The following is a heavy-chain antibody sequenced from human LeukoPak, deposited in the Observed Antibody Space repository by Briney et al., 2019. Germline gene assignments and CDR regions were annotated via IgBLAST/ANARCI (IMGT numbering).Heavy chain of an antibody. J-gene: IGHJ4*02. CDR1: GFTFSSNG. V-gene: IGHV3-23*01. Sequence: GGSLRLSCGASGFTFSSNGMSWVRQAPGKGLEWVSAISGSGGTAYYADSVKGRFTISGDNSKNTLYLQMNSLRAEDTALYYCAKAGYTSSWPFDYWGQGTLVTVSS. CDR2: ISGSGGTA. D-gene: IGHD6-13*01. CDR3: AKAGYTSSWPFDY.